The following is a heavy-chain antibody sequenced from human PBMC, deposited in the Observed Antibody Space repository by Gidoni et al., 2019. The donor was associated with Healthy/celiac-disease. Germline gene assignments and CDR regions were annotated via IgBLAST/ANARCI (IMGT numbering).Heavy chain of an antibody. CDR1: GFTFSNAL. V-gene: IGHV3-15*01. CDR3: TTHATYYDFWSGYYTGGWFDP. CDR2: IKSKTDGGTT. J-gene: IGHJ5*02. D-gene: IGHD3-3*01. Sequence: EVQLVESGGGLVKPWGSLRLSCAASGFTFSNALMSWFRQAPGKGLEWVGRIKSKTDGGTTDYAAPVKGRFTISRDDSKNTLYLQMNSLKTEDTAVYYCTTHATYYDFWSGYYTGGWFDPWGQGTLVTVSS.